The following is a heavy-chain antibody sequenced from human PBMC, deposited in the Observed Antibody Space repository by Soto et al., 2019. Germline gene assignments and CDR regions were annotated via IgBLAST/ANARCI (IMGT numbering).Heavy chain of an antibody. CDR3: ARDMFDGRYQLPYFDY. D-gene: IGHD2-2*01. V-gene: IGHV1-18*01. CDR1: GYTFTSYG. CDR2: ISAYNGNT. Sequence: QVQLVQSGAEVKKPGASVKVSCKASGYTFTSYGISWVRQAAGEGLEWMGWISAYNGNTNYAQKLQGRVTMTTDTSTSTAYMELRSLRSDDTAVYYCARDMFDGRYQLPYFDYWGQGTLVTVSS. J-gene: IGHJ4*02.